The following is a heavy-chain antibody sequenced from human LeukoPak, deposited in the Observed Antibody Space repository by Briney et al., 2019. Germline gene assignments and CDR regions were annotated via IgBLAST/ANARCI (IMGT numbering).Heavy chain of an antibody. Sequence: PGGSLRLSCAASEVTVSSNYMSWVRQAPGQGLEWVSVIYSAVRIGDADSVKGRFTISRDNSKSTLHLQMNSLRAEHTGVHYCARDYYDCSGYRHDAFDIWGQGTMVTVSS. D-gene: IGHD3-22*01. J-gene: IGHJ3*02. CDR1: EVTVSSNY. CDR3: ARDYYDCSGYRHDAFDI. CDR2: IYSAVRI. V-gene: IGHV3-53*01.